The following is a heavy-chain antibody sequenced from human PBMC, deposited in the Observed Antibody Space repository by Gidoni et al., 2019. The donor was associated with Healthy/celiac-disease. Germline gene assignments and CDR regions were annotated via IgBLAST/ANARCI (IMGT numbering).Heavy chain of an antibody. CDR2: IWYDGSNK. CDR3: ARALHDYGDTGLDY. CDR1: GFTFSSYG. J-gene: IGHJ4*02. V-gene: IGHV3-33*01. Sequence: QVQLVESGGGVVQPGRSLRLSCAASGFTFSSYGMHWVRQAPGKGLEWVAVIWYDGSNKYYADSVKGRFTISRDNSKNTLYLQMNSLRAEDTAVYYCARALHDYGDTGLDYWGQGTLVTVSS. D-gene: IGHD4-17*01.